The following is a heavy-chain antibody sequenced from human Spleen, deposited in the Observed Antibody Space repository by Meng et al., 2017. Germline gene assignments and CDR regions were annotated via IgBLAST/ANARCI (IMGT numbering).Heavy chain of an antibody. CDR3: ARSNYYGSGTIDY. D-gene: IGHD3-10*01. CDR2: INHSGST. Sequence: ESLKISCAVYGGSFSGYYWSWIRQPPGKGLEWIGEINHSGSTYYNPSLKSRVTISLDTSKNQFSLKLSSVTAADTAVYYCARSNYYGSGTIDYWGQGTLVTVSS. V-gene: IGHV4-34*01. CDR1: GGSFSGYY. J-gene: IGHJ4*02.